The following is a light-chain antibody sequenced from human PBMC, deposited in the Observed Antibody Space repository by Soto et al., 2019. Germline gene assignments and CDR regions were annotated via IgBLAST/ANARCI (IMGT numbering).Light chain of an antibody. V-gene: IGKV3-20*01. J-gene: IGKJ4*01. Sequence: EIVLTQSPGTLSFSPGERATLSCRASQSVSSSYLAWYQQKPGQAPRLLIYGASSRATGIPDRFSGSGSGTDFTLTISRLEPEDFAVYYCQQYGSSRLTFGGGTKVEIX. CDR3: QQYGSSRLT. CDR1: QSVSSSY. CDR2: GAS.